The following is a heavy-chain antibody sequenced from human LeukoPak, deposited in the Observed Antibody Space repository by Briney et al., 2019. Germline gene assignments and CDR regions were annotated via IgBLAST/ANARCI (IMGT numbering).Heavy chain of an antibody. CDR1: GASISSSY. J-gene: IGHJ4*02. D-gene: IGHD2-15*01. CDR2: IYYSGTT. V-gene: IGHV4-59*08. CDR3: ARRGYCSGGACLTFDL. Sequence: SETLSLTCTVSGASISSSYWSWIWQPPGKGLEWIGYIYYSGTTNYNPSLKSRLTISVDTSKNQFSLKLSSVTAADTAVYYCARRGYCSGGACLTFDLWGQGTLVTVSS.